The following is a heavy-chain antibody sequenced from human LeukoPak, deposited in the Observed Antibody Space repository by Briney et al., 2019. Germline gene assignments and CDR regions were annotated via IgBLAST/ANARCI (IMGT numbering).Heavy chain of an antibody. CDR3: TRPYGSGSYHWFDP. V-gene: IGHV3-49*04. Sequence: GGSLRLSCTVSGFTFGDYAMGWVRQAPGKGLGWVGFIRSKAYGGTKEYAASVKGRFTISRDDSKSIAYLQMNSLKTEDTAVYYCTRPYGSGSYHWFDPWGQGTLVTVSS. J-gene: IGHJ5*02. D-gene: IGHD3-10*01. CDR2: IRSKAYGGTK. CDR1: GFTFGDYA.